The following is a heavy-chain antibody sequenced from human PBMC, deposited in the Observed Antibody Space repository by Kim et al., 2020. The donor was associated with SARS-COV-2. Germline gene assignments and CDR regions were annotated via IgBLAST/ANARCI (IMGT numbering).Heavy chain of an antibody. J-gene: IGHJ4*02. CDR3: ARAVYSSASDY. D-gene: IGHD6-19*01. V-gene: IGHV3-48*03. Sequence: YYADSLEGRLTVSRDNAKTSLYLEMDSLRADDTAGYYCARAVYSSASDYWGQGTLVTVSS.